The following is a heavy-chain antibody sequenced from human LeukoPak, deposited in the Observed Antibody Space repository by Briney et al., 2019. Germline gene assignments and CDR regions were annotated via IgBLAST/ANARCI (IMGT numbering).Heavy chain of an antibody. CDR3: ARDRITMVRGVITHDAFDI. CDR2: IYSGGST. D-gene: IGHD3-10*01. J-gene: IGHJ3*02. Sequence: PGGSLRLSCAASGFTVSSNYMTWVRQAPGKGLEWVSVIYSGGSTYYADSVKGRFTISRDNSKNTLYLQMNSLRAEDTAVYYCARDRITMVRGVITHDAFDIWGQGTMVTVS. CDR1: GFTVSSNY. V-gene: IGHV3-66*01.